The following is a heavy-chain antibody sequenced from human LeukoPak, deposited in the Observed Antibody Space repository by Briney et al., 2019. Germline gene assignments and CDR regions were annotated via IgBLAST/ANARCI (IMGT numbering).Heavy chain of an antibody. D-gene: IGHD5-18*01. CDR1: GYKFTGYY. CDR3: AREIGGILVFDY. J-gene: IGHJ4*02. V-gene: IGHV1-2*02. CDR2: INPNSGDS. Sequence: ASVKVSCKASGYKFTGYYMHWVRQAPGQGLEWMGWINPNSGDSHHAQKFQGRVAMTRDTSISTAYMELSRLRSDDTTVYYCAREIGGILVFDYWGQGTLVTVSS.